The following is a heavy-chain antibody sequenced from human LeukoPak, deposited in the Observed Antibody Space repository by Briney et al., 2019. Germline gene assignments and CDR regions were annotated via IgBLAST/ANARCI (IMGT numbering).Heavy chain of an antibody. CDR1: GYTFTGYY. V-gene: IGHV1-69*04. J-gene: IGHJ4*02. D-gene: IGHD6-13*01. CDR3: ARVMYSSSLDDY. CDR2: IIPILGIA. Sequence: GASVKVSCKASGYTFTGYYMHWVRQAPGQGLEWMGRIIPILGIANYAQKFQGRVTITADKSTSTAYMELSSLRSEDTAVYYCARVMYSSSLDDYWGQGTLVTVSS.